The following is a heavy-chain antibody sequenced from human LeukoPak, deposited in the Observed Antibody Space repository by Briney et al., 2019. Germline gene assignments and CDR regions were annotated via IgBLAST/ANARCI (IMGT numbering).Heavy chain of an antibody. D-gene: IGHD4-11*01. CDR2: INHSGSA. V-gene: IGHV4-34*01. J-gene: IGHJ5*02. CDR3: ARERASNNYNNWLDP. Sequence: PSETLSLTCAVYGGSFSDYYWTWIRQPPGKGLEWIGDINHSGSANYNPSLKGRVTISVDRSRNQFYLRLSPVTVADTALYYCARERASNNYNNWLDPWGQGTLVTVSS. CDR1: GGSFSDYY.